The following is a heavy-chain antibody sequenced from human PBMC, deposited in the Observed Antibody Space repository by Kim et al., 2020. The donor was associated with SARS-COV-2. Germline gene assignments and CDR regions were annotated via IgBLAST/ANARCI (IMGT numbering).Heavy chain of an antibody. CDR3: AKPLYSDDVWGRNRPPPSNFEY. J-gene: IGHJ4*02. D-gene: IGHD3-16*01. CDR1: GFTFRNFA. CDR2: VSGNDNRK. V-gene: IGHV3-23*01. Sequence: GGSLRLSCAAFGFTFRNFAMSWVRQAPGKGLEWVSDVSGNDNRKYYADSVKGRFTISRDKTHNTLFLQMNSLRADDTAVYYCAKPLYSDDVWGRNRPPPSNFEYWSQGSVVVVSS.